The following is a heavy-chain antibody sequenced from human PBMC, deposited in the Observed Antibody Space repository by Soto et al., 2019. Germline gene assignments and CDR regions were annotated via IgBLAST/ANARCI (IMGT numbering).Heavy chain of an antibody. V-gene: IGHV3-30*18. CDR2: ISYDGSNK. D-gene: IGHD6-25*01. CDR3: AKDRRPNYYYGMDV. J-gene: IGHJ6*02. CDR1: GFTFSSYG. Sequence: QVQLVESGGGVVQPGRSLRLSCAASGFTFSSYGMHWVRQAPGKGLEWVAVISYDGSNKYYADSVKGRFTISRDNSKNTMYLQMNSLRAEDTAVYYCAKDRRPNYYYGMDVRGQGTTVTVSS.